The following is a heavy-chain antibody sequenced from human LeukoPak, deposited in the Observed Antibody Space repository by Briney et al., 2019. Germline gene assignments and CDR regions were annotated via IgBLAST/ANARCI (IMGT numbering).Heavy chain of an antibody. D-gene: IGHD2-2*01. J-gene: IGHJ5*02. Sequence: SETLSLTCAVSGYSISSGYYWGWIRQPPGKGLEWIGSIYHSGSTYYNPSLKSRVTISVDTSKNHFSLKLSSVTAADTAVYYCARLGTACSSTSCYFDWFDPWGQGTLVTVSS. CDR1: GYSISSGYY. CDR3: ARLGTACSSTSCYFDWFDP. CDR2: IYHSGST. V-gene: IGHV4-38-2*01.